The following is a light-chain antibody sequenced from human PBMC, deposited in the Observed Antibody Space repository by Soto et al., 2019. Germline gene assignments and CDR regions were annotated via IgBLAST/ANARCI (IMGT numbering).Light chain of an antibody. CDR3: QQRSNWLPLT. V-gene: IGKV3-11*01. CDR1: QSVSSY. CDR2: DAS. Sequence: EIVLTQSPATLSLSPGERATLSCRASQSVSSYLAWYQQKPGQAPRLLIYDASNRATGIPARFSGSGSGTDFTLTISSLEPEDFAVYYCQQRSNWLPLTFGGGTTVEIK. J-gene: IGKJ4*01.